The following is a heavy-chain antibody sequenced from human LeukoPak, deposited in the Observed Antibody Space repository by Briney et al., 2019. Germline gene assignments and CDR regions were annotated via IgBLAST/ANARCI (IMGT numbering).Heavy chain of an antibody. V-gene: IGHV4-34*01. CDR3: ARGPGTWYYY. CDR1: GGPFSGYY. D-gene: IGHD6-13*01. Sequence: AETLSLTCAVYGGPFSGYYWSWIRQPPGKGLEWIGEINHSGSTNYNPSLKSRVTISIDTSKKQFSLKLSSVTAADTALYYCARGPGTWYYYWGQGTLVTVSS. J-gene: IGHJ4*02. CDR2: INHSGST.